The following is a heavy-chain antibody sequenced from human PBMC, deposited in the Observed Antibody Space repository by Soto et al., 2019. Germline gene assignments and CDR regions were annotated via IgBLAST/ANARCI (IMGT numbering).Heavy chain of an antibody. V-gene: IGHV1-18*01. Sequence: QVQLVQSGADVKKPGASVKVSCKASGYNFTSYGISWVRQAPGQGLEWMGWISPHNDRTKYVRRFQDRVTMTTETPTDTVYMGLGSLRSDDTAVYYCARDLYYSSGRYFDHDAFDIWGQGTVVTVSS. D-gene: IGHD6-19*01. CDR3: ARDLYYSSGRYFDHDAFDI. CDR1: GYNFTSYG. J-gene: IGHJ3*02. CDR2: ISPHNDRT.